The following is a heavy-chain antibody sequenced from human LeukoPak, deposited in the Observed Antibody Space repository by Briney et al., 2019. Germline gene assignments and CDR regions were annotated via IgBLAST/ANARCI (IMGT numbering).Heavy chain of an antibody. J-gene: IGHJ1*01. D-gene: IGHD6-6*01. CDR2: INHSGST. Sequence: SETLSLTCAVYGGSFSGYYWSWIRQPPGKGLEWIGEINHSGSTNYNPSLESRVTISVDTSKNQFSLKLSSVTAADTAVYYCARGRSIAARKYFQHWGQGTLVTVSS. V-gene: IGHV4-34*01. CDR1: GGSFSGYY. CDR3: ARGRSIAARKYFQH.